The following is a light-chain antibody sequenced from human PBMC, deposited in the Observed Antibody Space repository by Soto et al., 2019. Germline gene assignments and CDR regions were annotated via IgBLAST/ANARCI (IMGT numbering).Light chain of an antibody. CDR2: GTF. CDR1: QDIRTE. J-gene: IGKJ1*01. Sequence: AIQMTQSPSSLSASVGDRVTITCRASQDIRTELGWYQQKPGKAPRLLIYGTFSLQSGVPSRFSGSGSGTDFTLTISSLQPDDFATYYCLQYFKYPRTFGQGTKVEVK. V-gene: IGKV1-6*01. CDR3: LQYFKYPRT.